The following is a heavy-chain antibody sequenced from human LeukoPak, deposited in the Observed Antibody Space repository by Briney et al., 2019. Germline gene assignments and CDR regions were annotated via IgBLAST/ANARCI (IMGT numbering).Heavy chain of an antibody. Sequence: PGGSLRLSCAASEFTFSSYGMHWVRQAPGKGLEWVAFIRYDGNNKYYADSVKGRFTISRDNSKNTLYLQMNSLRAEDTAVYYCACLTTADAFDIWGQGTMVTVSS. J-gene: IGHJ3*02. CDR1: EFTFSSYG. CDR2: IRYDGNNK. CDR3: ACLTTADAFDI. V-gene: IGHV3-30*02. D-gene: IGHD3-22*01.